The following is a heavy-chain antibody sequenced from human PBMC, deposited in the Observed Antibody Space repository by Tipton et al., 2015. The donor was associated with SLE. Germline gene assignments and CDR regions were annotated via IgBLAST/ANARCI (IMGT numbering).Heavy chain of an antibody. CDR2: ISFLGNN. Sequence: TLSLTCTVSGASISDYDWTWIRQPPGKGLEWIGSISFLGNNDLKPSLKGRVFLSIDTSQNQVSLKLSSLTAAATAVYYCARHAGDYAYFDSWGQGTLVTVSS. J-gene: IGHJ4*02. CDR3: ARHAGDYAYFDS. D-gene: IGHD4-17*01. V-gene: IGHV4-59*08. CDR1: GASISDYD.